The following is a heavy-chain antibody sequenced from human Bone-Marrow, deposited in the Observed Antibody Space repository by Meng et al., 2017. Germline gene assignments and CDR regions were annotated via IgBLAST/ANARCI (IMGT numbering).Heavy chain of an antibody. D-gene: IGHD2-15*01. V-gene: IGHV3-15*01. CDR2: IKSKTDGGTT. CDR1: GFTFDDYA. Sequence: GESLKISCAASGFTFDDYAMHWVRQAPGKGLEWVGRIKSKTDGGTTDYAAPVKGRFTISRDDSKNTLYLQMNSLKTEDTAVYYCTTDCSGGSCYSEVDYFDYWGQGTLVTVSS. CDR3: TTDCSGGSCYSEVDYFDY. J-gene: IGHJ4*02.